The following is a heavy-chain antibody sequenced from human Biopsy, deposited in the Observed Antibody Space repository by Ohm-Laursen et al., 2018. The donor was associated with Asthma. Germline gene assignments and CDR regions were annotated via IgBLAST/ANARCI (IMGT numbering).Heavy chain of an antibody. D-gene: IGHD6-19*01. CDR1: GFTVSRDH. CDR3: ARGGYCSGVTCFPFDR. V-gene: IGHV3-53*01. J-gene: IGHJ4*02. Sequence: GSLRLSCSASGFTVSRDHMFWVRQAPGKGLEWVAVISDGGHSTNYADSVRGQFTVSRDDSRDTLYLHLNSLTAEDTAVYFCARGGYCSGVTCFPFDRWGQGTRVSVSS. CDR2: ISDGGHST.